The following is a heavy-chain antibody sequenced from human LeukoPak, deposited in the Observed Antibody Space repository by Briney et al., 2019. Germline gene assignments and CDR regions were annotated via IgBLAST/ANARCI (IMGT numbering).Heavy chain of an antibody. J-gene: IGHJ3*02. Sequence: ASVKVSCKASGYTFTGYYMHWVRQAPGQGLEWMGRINPNSGGTNYAQKFQGRVTMTRDTSISTAYMGLSRLRSEDTAVYYCARGVDYYDSSGYYLDAFDIWGQGTMVTISS. CDR1: GYTFTGYY. D-gene: IGHD3-22*01. V-gene: IGHV1-2*06. CDR3: ARGVDYYDSSGYYLDAFDI. CDR2: INPNSGGT.